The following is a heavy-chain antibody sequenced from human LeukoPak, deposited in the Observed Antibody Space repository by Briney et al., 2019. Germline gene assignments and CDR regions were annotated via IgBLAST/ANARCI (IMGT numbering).Heavy chain of an antibody. CDR2: IRYDGSNK. J-gene: IGHJ4*02. D-gene: IGHD3-10*01. V-gene: IGHV3-30*02. CDR3: AKDRGSGSYLGGNDY. Sequence: PGGSLRLSCAASGFTFSSYSMNWVRQAPGKGLEWVAFIRYDGSNKYYADSVKGRFTISRDNSKNTLYLQMNSLRAEDTAVYYCAKDRGSGSYLGGNDYWGQGTLVTVSS. CDR1: GFTFSSYS.